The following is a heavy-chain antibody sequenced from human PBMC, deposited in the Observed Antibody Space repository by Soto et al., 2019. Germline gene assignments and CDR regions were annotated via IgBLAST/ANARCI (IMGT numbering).Heavy chain of an antibody. CDR3: ARDSYVGSGWQLTADY. D-gene: IGHD6-19*01. Sequence: GSLRPSCAAPGFTFSTYGIRCFRHSPFKWREGVAVIWHVGINKYYAESVKGRSTIPRDNSKNTLYLQMNSRRAEDRPVYYCARDSYVGSGWQLTADYWGQGTLVTVSS. CDR1: GFTFSTYG. CDR2: IWHVGINK. V-gene: IGHV3-33*01. J-gene: IGHJ4*02.